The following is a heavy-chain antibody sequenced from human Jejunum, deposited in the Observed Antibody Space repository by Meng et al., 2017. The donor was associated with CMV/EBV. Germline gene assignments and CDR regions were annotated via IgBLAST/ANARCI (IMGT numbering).Heavy chain of an antibody. V-gene: IGHV3-72*01. CDR1: FRNPY. J-gene: IGHJ4*02. CDR2: TRNTGNPYTT. Sequence: FRNPYLAWARQAPEQGLELIGRTRNTGNPYTTEYAASVKDRFTISRDDSKMSVFLQMNNLKSEDTAMYYCVRGGYCSGGSCSSFDYWGQGTLVTVSS. CDR3: VRGGYCSGGSCSSFDY. D-gene: IGHD2-15*01.